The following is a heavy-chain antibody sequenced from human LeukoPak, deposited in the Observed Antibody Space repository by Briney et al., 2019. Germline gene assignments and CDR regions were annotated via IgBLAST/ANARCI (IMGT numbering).Heavy chain of an antibody. CDR3: AKDWVGARGYFDY. Sequence: GGSLRLSCAASGFTFSRNWMHWVRQAPWKGLVWVSRINSDGSSTSYADSVKGRFTISRDNAKNTLYLQMNSLRAEDTAVYYCAKDWVGARGYFDYWGQGTLVTVSS. J-gene: IGHJ4*02. V-gene: IGHV3-74*01. CDR1: GFTFSRNW. D-gene: IGHD1-26*01. CDR2: INSDGSST.